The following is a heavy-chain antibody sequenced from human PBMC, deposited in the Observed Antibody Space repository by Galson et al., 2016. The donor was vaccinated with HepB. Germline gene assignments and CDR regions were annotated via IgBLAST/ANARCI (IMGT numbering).Heavy chain of an antibody. CDR3: AQFCSTTSCYEAGYYPGMDV. V-gene: IGHV1-69*13. CDR1: GGTFSSYT. J-gene: IGHJ6*02. CDR2: IIPIFGTA. Sequence: SVKVSCKASGGTFSSYTISWVRQAPGQGLEWMGGIIPIFGTANYAQKFQGRVTVTADEFTSTAYMDLTSLTSEDTAVYYCAQFCSTTSCYEAGYYPGMDVWGQGTTVTVSS. D-gene: IGHD2-2*01.